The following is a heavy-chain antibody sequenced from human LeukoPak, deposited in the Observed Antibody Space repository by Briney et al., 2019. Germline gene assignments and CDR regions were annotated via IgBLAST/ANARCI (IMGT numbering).Heavy chain of an antibody. CDR1: GGSFSGYY. CDR3: ARGIPIVNYDYIWGSLNLAFDY. CDR2: INHSGST. J-gene: IGHJ4*02. V-gene: IGHV4-34*01. D-gene: IGHD3-16*01. Sequence: PSETLSLTCAVYGGSFSGYYWSWIRQPPGKGLEWIGEINHSGSTNYNPSLKSRVTISVDTSENQFSLKLSSVTAADTAVYYCARGIPIVNYDYIWGSLNLAFDYWGQGTLVTVSS.